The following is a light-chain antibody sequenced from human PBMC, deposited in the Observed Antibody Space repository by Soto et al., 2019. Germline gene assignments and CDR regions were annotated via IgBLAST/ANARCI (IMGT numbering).Light chain of an antibody. V-gene: IGKV1-12*01. CDR1: QGINSW. Sequence: DIQMTQSPSSVSASVGDRVTMTCRASQGINSWLAWYQQKPGKAPKLLIYAASNLQSGVPSRFSGSGSGTDFTLTISSLQPEDFATYYCQQSDSPPYTFGQGTKLEIK. CDR3: QQSDSPPYT. CDR2: AAS. J-gene: IGKJ2*01.